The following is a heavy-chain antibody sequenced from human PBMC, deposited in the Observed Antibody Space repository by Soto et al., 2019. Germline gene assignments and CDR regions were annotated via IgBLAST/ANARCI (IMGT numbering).Heavy chain of an antibody. J-gene: IGHJ6*02. Sequence: GASVKVSFKASGYTFTSYGISWVRQAPGQGLEWMGWISAYNGNTNYAQKLQGRVTMTTDTSTSTAYMELRSLRSDDTAVYYCARVIRSGYLSYYYYGMDVWGQGTTVTVSS. V-gene: IGHV1-18*04. CDR1: GYTFTSYG. CDR2: ISAYNGNT. CDR3: ARVIRSGYLSYYYYGMDV. D-gene: IGHD3-3*01.